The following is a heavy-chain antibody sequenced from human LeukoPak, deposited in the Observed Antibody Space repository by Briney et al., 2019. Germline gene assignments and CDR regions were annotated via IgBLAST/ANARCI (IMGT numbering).Heavy chain of an antibody. V-gene: IGHV4-39*01. CDR3: ARQSTIAAARIDP. Sequence: SETLSLTCTVSGGSISDSNYYWGWIRQPPGRGLEWIGNIYYSGSAYYSPSLKSRVTVSVDTSKNQFSLKLNSVTAADTAVYYCARQSTIAAARIDPWGQGTLVTVSS. CDR1: GGSISDSNYY. D-gene: IGHD6-25*01. CDR2: IYYSGSA. J-gene: IGHJ5*02.